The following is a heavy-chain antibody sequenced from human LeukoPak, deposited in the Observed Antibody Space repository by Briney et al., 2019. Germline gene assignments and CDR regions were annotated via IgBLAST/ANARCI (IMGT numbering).Heavy chain of an antibody. CDR3: ARQDGYSSGWYFDY. Sequence: SETLSLTCTVSGGSISSSSYYWGWIRQPPGKGLEWIGGIYYSGSTYYNPSLKSRVTISVDTSKNQFSLKLSSVTAADTAVYYCARQDGYSSGWYFDYWGQGTLATVSS. V-gene: IGHV4-39*01. J-gene: IGHJ4*02. D-gene: IGHD6-19*01. CDR1: GGSISSSSYY. CDR2: IYYSGST.